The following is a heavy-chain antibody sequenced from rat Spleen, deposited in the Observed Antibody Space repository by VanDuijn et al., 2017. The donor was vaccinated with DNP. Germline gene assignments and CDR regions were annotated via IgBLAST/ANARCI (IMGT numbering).Heavy chain of an antibody. D-gene: IGHD4-3*01. V-gene: IGHV2-32*01. CDR3: VRDPYNAGFDY. Sequence: QVQLRESGPGLVQPSQTLSLTCTVSGFSLTNYHVHWVRQPPGKGLQWMGVMWSAGDTSYISALKSRLSISRDTSRTQVFLKMTSLQTEDTATYYCVRDPYNAGFDYWGQGVMVTVSS. J-gene: IGHJ2*01. CDR2: MWSAGDT. CDR1: GFSLTNYH.